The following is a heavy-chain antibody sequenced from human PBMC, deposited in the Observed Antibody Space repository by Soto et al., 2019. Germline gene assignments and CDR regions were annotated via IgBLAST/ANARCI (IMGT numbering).Heavy chain of an antibody. CDR3: ARNYYDSSGSKYYYYYGMDV. D-gene: IGHD3-22*01. J-gene: IGHJ6*02. CDR1: GGTFSSYA. V-gene: IGHV1-69*06. CDR2: IIPTFGTA. Sequence: SVKVSCKASGGTFSSYAISWVRQAPGQGLEWMGGIIPTFGTANYAQKFQGRVTITADKSTSTAYMELSSLRSEDTAVYYCARNYYDSSGSKYYYYYGMDVWGQGTTVTVSS.